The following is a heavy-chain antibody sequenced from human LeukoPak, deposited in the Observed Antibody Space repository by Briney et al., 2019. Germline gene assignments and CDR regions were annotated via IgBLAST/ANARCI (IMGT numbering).Heavy chain of an antibody. V-gene: IGHV4-39*07. CDR3: ARGWVAGTPYYYYYGMDV. CDR2: IYYSGST. D-gene: IGHD6-19*01. Sequence: KPSETLSLTCTVSGGSISRSTYYWGWIRQPPGKGLEWIGSIYYSGSTNYNPSLKSRVTISVDTSKNQFSLKLSSVTAADTAVYYCARGWVAGTPYYYYYGMDVWGQGTTVTVSS. CDR1: GGSISRSTYY. J-gene: IGHJ6*02.